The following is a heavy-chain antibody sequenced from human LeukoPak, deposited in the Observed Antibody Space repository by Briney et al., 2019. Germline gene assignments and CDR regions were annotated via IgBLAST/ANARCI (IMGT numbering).Heavy chain of an antibody. CDR3: AKFACTSTSCYNNF. CDR2: IYSGGST. V-gene: IGHV3-53*01. Sequence: GGSLRLSCAASGFTVSSNYMSWVRQAPGKGLEWVSVIYSGGSTYYAESVKGRFAISRDNSKNTLLLQMNSLRVEDTAVYYCAKFACTSTSCYNNFWGQGTLVTVSS. J-gene: IGHJ1*01. CDR1: GFTVSSNY. D-gene: IGHD2-2*02.